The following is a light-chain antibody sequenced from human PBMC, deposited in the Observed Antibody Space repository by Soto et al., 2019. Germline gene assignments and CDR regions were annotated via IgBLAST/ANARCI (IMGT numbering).Light chain of an antibody. CDR3: QQYGSSLSIT. Sequence: EIVMTQSPATLSVSPGERATLSCRASQSVSNNLAWYQQKPGQAPRLLIYGASSRATGIPDRFSGSGSGTDFTLTISRLEPEDFAVYYCQQYGSSLSITFGQGTRLEIK. V-gene: IGKV3-20*01. J-gene: IGKJ5*01. CDR2: GAS. CDR1: QSVSNN.